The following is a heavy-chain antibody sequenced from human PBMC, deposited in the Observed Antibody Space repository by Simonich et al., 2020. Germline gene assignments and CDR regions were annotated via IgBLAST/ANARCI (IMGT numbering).Heavy chain of an antibody. Sequence: QVQLVQSGAEVKKPGASVKVSCKASGYTFTGYYMHWGRQAPGQGLEWMGRINPNRGGPTDAQKYQGRVTMTRDTSSSTAYMELSRLGSDDTAVYYCARGRIAAAGTYYDYYMDVWGKGTTVTVSS. D-gene: IGHD6-13*01. CDR3: ARGRIAAAGTYYDYYMDV. V-gene: IGHV1-2*06. CDR1: GYTFTGYY. CDR2: INPNRGGP. J-gene: IGHJ6*03.